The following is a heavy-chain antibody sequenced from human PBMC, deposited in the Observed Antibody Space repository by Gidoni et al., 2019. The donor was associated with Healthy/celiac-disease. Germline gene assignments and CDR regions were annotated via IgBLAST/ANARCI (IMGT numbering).Heavy chain of an antibody. J-gene: IGHJ5*02. Sequence: QLQLQESGPGLVKPSETLSLTCTVSGGSISSSSYYWGWIRQPPGKGLEWIGTIYYSGNTYYNPSLKSRVTISVDTSKNQFSLNLSSVTAADTAVYYCARQRRITGDLRDWFDPWGQGTLVTVSS. CDR3: ARQRRITGDLRDWFDP. CDR1: GGSISSSSYY. CDR2: IYYSGNT. V-gene: IGHV4-39*01. D-gene: IGHD1-20*01.